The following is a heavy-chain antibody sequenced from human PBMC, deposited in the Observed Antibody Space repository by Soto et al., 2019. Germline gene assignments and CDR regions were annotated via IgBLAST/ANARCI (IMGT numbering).Heavy chain of an antibody. CDR2: ISYDGSNK. CDR3: AAPPPYYYDSSGYYYPYFDY. Sequence: GGSLRLSCAASGFTFSSYAMHWVRQAPGKGLEWVAVISYDGSNKYYADSVKGRFTISRDNSKNTLYLQMNSLRAEDTAMYYCAAPPPYYYDSSGYYYPYFDYWGQGTLVTVSS. J-gene: IGHJ4*02. D-gene: IGHD3-22*01. V-gene: IGHV3-30-3*01. CDR1: GFTFSSYA.